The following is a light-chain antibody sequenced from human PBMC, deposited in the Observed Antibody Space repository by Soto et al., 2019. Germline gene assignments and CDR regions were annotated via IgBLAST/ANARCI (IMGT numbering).Light chain of an antibody. CDR2: GAS. CDR3: QQYNNWPRT. CDR1: QSVSSN. J-gene: IGKJ1*01. V-gene: IGKV3-15*01. Sequence: EIVMTQSPATLSVSPGERATLSCRASQSVSSNLAWYQQKPGQAPRLLLYGASTRATGIPARFSGSGSATECTLTISSLQSEDFAVYYCQQYNNWPRTFGQGTKVEIK.